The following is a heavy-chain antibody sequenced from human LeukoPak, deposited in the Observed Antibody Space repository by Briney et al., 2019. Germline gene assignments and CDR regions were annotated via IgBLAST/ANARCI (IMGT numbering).Heavy chain of an antibody. D-gene: IGHD5-24*01. CDR1: GGSISSSSYY. CDR2: IYYSGST. J-gene: IGHJ4*02. V-gene: IGHV4-39*07. CDR3: AGYDGYNGWGLDY. Sequence: SETLSLTCTVSGGSISSSSYYWGWIRQPPGKGLEWIGSIYYSGSTYYNPSLKSRVTISVDTSKDQFSLKLGSVTAADTAVYYCAGYDGYNGWGLDYWGQGTLVTVSS.